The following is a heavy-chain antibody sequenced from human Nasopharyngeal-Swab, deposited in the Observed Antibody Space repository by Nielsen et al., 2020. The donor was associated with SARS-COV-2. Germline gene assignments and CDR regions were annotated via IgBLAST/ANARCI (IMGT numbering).Heavy chain of an antibody. J-gene: IGHJ6*02. CDR3: ASPYCSSTSCRLSYYYGMDV. Sequence: WVGQAPGQGLEWMGGIIPIFGTANYAQKFQGRVTITADKSTSTAYMELSSLRSGDTAVYYCASPYCSSTSCRLSYYYGMDVWGQGTTVTVSS. CDR2: IIPIFGTA. D-gene: IGHD2-2*01. V-gene: IGHV1-69*06.